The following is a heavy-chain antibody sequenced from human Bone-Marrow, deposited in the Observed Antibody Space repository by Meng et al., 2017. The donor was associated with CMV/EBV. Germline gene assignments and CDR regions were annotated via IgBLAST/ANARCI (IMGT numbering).Heavy chain of an antibody. Sequence: GESLKISCGASGFTFSSYGLHWVRQAPGKGLEWVAVISYDGKKKSYADSVKGRITISRDNSKNTLHLQMNSLRTEDTAVFYCARSNDRVGVNRYSGAVHFDYWGRGTLVTVSS. J-gene: IGHJ4*02. CDR2: ISYDGKKK. CDR1: GFTFSSYG. D-gene: IGHD1-26*01. CDR3: ARSNDRVGVNRYSGAVHFDY. V-gene: IGHV3-30*04.